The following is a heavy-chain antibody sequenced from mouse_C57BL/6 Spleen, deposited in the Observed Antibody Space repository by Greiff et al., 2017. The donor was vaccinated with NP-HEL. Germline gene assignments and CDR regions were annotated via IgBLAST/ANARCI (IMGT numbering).Heavy chain of an antibody. Sequence: QVQLQQPGAELVKPGASVKMSCKASGYTFTSYWITWVKQRPGQGLEWIGDIYPGSGSTNYNEKFKSKATLTVDTSSSTAYMQLSSLTSEDSAVYDCARTTVVATGGDYWGQGTTLTVSS. D-gene: IGHD1-1*01. J-gene: IGHJ2*01. CDR3: ARTTVVATGGDY. CDR2: IYPGSGST. CDR1: GYTFTSYW. V-gene: IGHV1-55*01.